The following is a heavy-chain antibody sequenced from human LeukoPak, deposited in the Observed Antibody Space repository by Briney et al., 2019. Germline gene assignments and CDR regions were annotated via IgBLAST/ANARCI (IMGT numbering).Heavy chain of an antibody. V-gene: IGHV1-8*01. CDR3: ARVHPSGSYHKY. J-gene: IGHJ4*02. D-gene: IGHD3-10*01. Sequence: GASVKVSCKASGYTFTSYDINWVRQATRQGLEWMGWMNPNSGNTGYAQKVQGRVTMTTDTSTSTAYMELRSLRSDDTAVYYCARVHPSGSYHKYWGQGTLVTVSS. CDR1: GYTFTSYD. CDR2: MNPNSGNT.